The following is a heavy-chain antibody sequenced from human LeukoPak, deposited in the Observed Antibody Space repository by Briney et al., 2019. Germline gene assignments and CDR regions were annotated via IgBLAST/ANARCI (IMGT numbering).Heavy chain of an antibody. CDR3: TRDVGLGELFFIPDN. Sequence: GGSLRLSCTASGFTFDNYAMGWVRQAPGTGLELVGFIRSKPYGGTTECAASVKGRFTISRDDSKSIAYLQMNSLKTEDTALYYCTRDVGLGELFFIPDNWGQGTLVTVSS. V-gene: IGHV3-49*04. D-gene: IGHD2-21*01. CDR1: GFTFDNYA. J-gene: IGHJ4*02. CDR2: IRSKPYGGTT.